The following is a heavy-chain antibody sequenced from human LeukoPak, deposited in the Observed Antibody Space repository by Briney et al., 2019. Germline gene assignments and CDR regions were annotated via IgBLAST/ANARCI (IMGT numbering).Heavy chain of an antibody. J-gene: IGHJ4*02. CDR1: GFTFSSYG. Sequence: GGSLRLSCAASGFTFSSYGMHWVRQAPGKGLEWVAFIRYDGSNKYYADSVKGRFTIPRDNSKNTLYLQMNSLRAEDTAVYYCAKDSSSKRGYSYGHLDYWGQGTLVTVSS. D-gene: IGHD5-18*01. CDR2: IRYDGSNK. CDR3: AKDSSSKRGYSYGHLDY. V-gene: IGHV3-30*02.